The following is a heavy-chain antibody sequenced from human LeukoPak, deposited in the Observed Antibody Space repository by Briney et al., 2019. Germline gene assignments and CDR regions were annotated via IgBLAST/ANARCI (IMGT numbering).Heavy chain of an antibody. Sequence: ASVKVSCKASGYTFTGYYMHWVRQAPGQGLEWMGWINPNSGGTNYAQKFQGRVTMTRDTSISTAYMELNSLRAEDTAVYYCAKDPVGEPIDYWGQGTLVTASS. J-gene: IGHJ4*02. D-gene: IGHD3-3*01. V-gene: IGHV1-2*02. CDR1: GYTFTGYY. CDR3: AKDPVGEPIDY. CDR2: INPNSGGT.